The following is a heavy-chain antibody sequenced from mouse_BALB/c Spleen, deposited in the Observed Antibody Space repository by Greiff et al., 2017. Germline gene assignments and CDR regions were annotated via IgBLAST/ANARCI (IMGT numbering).Heavy chain of an antibody. J-gene: IGHJ2*01. D-gene: IGHD2-4*01. V-gene: IGHV1-20*02. CDR1: GYSFTGYF. CDR2: INPYNGDT. CDR3: ARDMRYDYDNYFDY. Sequence: VQLQQSGPELVKPGASVKISCKASGYSFTGYFMNWVMQSHGKSLEWIGRINPYNGDTFYNQKFKGKATLTVDKSSSTAHMELRSLASEDSAVYYCARDMRYDYDNYFDYWGQGTTLTVSS.